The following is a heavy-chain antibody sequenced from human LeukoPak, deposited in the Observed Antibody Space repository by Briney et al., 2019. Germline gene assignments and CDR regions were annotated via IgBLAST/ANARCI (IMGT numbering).Heavy chain of an antibody. CDR3: AREDYGGNAYYFDY. CDR2: VSGSGGTT. V-gene: IGHV3-23*01. CDR1: GFTFTNYA. Sequence: GGSLRLSCAASGFTFTNYAVSWVRQGPGKGLEWVSAVSGSGGTTFYADSVKGRFTISRDNSNATVYLEMNSLRVEDTAVYYCAREDYGGNAYYFDYWGQGTLVTVSS. J-gene: IGHJ4*02. D-gene: IGHD4-23*01.